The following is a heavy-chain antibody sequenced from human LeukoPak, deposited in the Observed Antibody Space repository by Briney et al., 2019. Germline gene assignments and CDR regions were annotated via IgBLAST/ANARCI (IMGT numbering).Heavy chain of an antibody. V-gene: IGHV1-2*02. Sequence: ASVKVSCKASGYTFNCYYIHWVRQAPGQGLEWMGWINPNNGGTNYAQKFQGRVTMTRYTSISTAYMELSTLRFDDTAVYYCATPGGDSSGYSYDYWGQGTLVTVSS. CDR3: ATPGGDSSGYSYDY. CDR2: INPNNGGT. D-gene: IGHD3-22*01. J-gene: IGHJ4*02. CDR1: GYTFNCYY.